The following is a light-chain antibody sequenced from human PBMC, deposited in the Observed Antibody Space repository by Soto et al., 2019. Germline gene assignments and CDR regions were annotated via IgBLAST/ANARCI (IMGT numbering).Light chain of an antibody. Sequence: QSVLTQPPSVSGAPGQRVTISCTGSSSNIGAGYDVHWYQQFPGTAPKLLIYGNSNRPSGVPDRFSGSKSGTSASLAITGLQAEDEADYYCQSYDNSLSGSYVFGTGTKLTV. J-gene: IGLJ1*01. CDR1: SSNIGAGYD. CDR3: QSYDNSLSGSYV. CDR2: GNS. V-gene: IGLV1-40*01.